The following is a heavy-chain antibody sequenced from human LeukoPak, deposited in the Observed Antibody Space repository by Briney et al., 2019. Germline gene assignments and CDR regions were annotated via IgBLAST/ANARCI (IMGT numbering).Heavy chain of an antibody. CDR2: ISAYNGNT. CDR3: ARVSPHRKMSYGNQNWIDT. CDR1: GYTFTSYG. Sequence: GASVKVSCKASGYTFTSYGISWVRQAPGQGLEWMGWISAYNGNTDYAQKLQGRVTMTTDTSTSTAYMELRSLRSDDTAVYYCARVSPHRKMSYGNQNWIDTWGQGTLVTVSS. J-gene: IGHJ5*02. V-gene: IGHV1-18*01. D-gene: IGHD3-16*01.